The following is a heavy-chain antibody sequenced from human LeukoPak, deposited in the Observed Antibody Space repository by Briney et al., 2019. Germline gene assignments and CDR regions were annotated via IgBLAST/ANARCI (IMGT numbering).Heavy chain of an antibody. CDR1: GFTLGDSA. CDR3: TRDRGIQLEPFDY. J-gene: IGHJ4*02. Sequence: GGSLRLSCIASGFTLGDSAMSWFRQAPGKGLEWVGFISNKVYGGTTDYAASVKGRFAISRDDSKSIAYLQMNSLKTEDTAVYYCTRDRGIQLEPFDYWGQGTLVTVSS. CDR2: ISNKVYGGTT. D-gene: IGHD5-18*01. V-gene: IGHV3-49*03.